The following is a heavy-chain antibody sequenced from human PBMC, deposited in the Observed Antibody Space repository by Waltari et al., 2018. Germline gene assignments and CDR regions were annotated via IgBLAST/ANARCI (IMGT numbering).Heavy chain of an antibody. V-gene: IGHV3-9*01. D-gene: IGHD3-10*01. CDR1: GFTFDDFA. Sequence: EVQLVESGGGLVQPGRSLRLSCAASGFTFDDFAMPWVRQAPGKGLEWVSGISWNSGSIGYADSVKGRFTISRDNAKNSLYLQMNSLRAEDTALYYCAKDLGSGDYWGQGTLVTVSS. CDR3: AKDLGSGDY. J-gene: IGHJ4*02. CDR2: ISWNSGSI.